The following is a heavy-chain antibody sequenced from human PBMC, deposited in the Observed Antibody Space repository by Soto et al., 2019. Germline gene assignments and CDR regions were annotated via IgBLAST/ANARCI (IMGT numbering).Heavy chain of an antibody. V-gene: IGHV5-51*01. CDR1: WCSSVSHG. Sequence: IPWNGAWCSSVSHGGRRMRQMPGKGLEWMGIIYPGDSDTRYSPSFQGQVTISADKSISTAYLQWSSLKASDTAMYYCARLLSGQFDPWGQGTLVTVSS. CDR2: IYPGDSDT. J-gene: IGHJ5*02. D-gene: IGHD3-16*02. CDR3: ARLLSGQFDP.